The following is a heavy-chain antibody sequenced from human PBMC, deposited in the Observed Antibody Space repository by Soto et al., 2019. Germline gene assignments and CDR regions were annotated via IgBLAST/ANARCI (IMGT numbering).Heavy chain of an antibody. CDR2: IYYSGST. V-gene: IGHV4-59*01. CDR1: GGSISSYY. D-gene: IGHD3-10*01. J-gene: IGHJ5*02. CDR3: ARAGRPQDPYNWFDP. Sequence: PSETLSLTCTVSGGSISSYYWSWIRQPPGKGLEWIGYIYYSGSTNYNPSLKSRVTISVDTSKNQFSLKLSSVTAADTAVYYCARAGRPQDPYNWFDPWGQGTLVTV.